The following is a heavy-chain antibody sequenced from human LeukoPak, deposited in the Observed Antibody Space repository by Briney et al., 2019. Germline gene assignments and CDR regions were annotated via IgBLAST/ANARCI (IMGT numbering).Heavy chain of an antibody. CDR3: ARDRELLEEYYYYYGMDV. Sequence: SETLSLTCAVYGGSFSGYYWSWIRQPPGKGLEWIGEINHSGSTNYNPSLKSRVTISVDTSKNQFSLKLSSVTAADTAVYYCARDRELLEEYYYYYGMDVWGQGTTVTVSS. CDR2: INHSGST. J-gene: IGHJ6*02. V-gene: IGHV4-34*01. D-gene: IGHD1-26*01. CDR1: GGSFSGYY.